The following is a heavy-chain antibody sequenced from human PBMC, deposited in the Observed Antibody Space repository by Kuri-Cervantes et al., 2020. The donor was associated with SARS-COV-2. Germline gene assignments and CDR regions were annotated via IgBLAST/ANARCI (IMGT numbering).Heavy chain of an antibody. CDR2: IHPSGGST. CDR1: GYTFTTYY. V-gene: IGHV1-46*01. D-gene: IGHD3-3*01. CDR3: ARGLGFRPDYDFWSGYRVGYYMDV. J-gene: IGHJ6*03. Sequence: ASVKLSCKASGYTFTTYYMPWVRQAPGQGLEWMGIIHPSGGSTSYAQKFQGRVTMTRDTSTSTVYMELSSLRSEDTAVYYCARGLGFRPDYDFWSGYRVGYYMDVWGKGTTVTVSS.